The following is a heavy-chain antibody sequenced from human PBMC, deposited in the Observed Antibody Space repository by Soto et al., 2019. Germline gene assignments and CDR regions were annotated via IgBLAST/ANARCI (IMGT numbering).Heavy chain of an antibody. CDR3: ARFVRSCSATTCSTRADV. J-gene: IGHJ6*02. D-gene: IGHD2-2*01. CDR2: IYSGGST. V-gene: IGHV4-61*01. CDR1: GGFVDSDTHS. Sequence: SETLSLTCTVSGGFVDSDTHSWSWIRQTPGKRLEWIGFIYSGGSTKNPSLRSRVTMSVDTSKDQFSLKLRFVIVADTAVYHCARFVRSCSATTCSTRADVWGQGITVTVSS.